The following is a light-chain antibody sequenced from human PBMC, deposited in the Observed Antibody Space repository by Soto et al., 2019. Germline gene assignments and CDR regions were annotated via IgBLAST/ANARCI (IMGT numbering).Light chain of an antibody. CDR3: FSYAGGSTFV. V-gene: IGLV2-23*03. Sequence: QAVVTQPASVSGSPGQSITISCTGSTSDVAIYNLVSWYRQYPGKAPKLIIYEGNKRPSGVSNRFSGPKSGNTASLTISGLQAEDEADYYCFSYAGGSTFVFGTGTKLTVL. J-gene: IGLJ1*01. CDR2: EGN. CDR1: TSDVAIYNL.